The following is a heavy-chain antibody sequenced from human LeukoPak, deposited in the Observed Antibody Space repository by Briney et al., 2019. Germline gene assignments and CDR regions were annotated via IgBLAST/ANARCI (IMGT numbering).Heavy chain of an antibody. J-gene: IGHJ4*02. V-gene: IGHV3-48*04. CDR1: GFTFSSYS. CDR2: ISSSSSTI. D-gene: IGHD3-16*02. Sequence: GGSLRLSCAASGFTFSSYSMNWVLQAPGKGLEWVSYISSSSSTIYYADSVKGRFTISRDNAKNSLYLQMNSLRAEDTAVYYCARGDYDYVWGSYRDDAFDYWGQGTLVTVSS. CDR3: ARGDYDYVWGSYRDDAFDY.